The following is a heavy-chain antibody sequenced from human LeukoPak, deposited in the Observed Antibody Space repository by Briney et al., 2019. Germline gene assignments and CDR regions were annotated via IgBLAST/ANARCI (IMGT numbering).Heavy chain of an antibody. Sequence: ASVKVSCKASGYTFTGYYMHWVRQAPGQGLEWMGWINPNSGGTNYAQKFQGRVTMTRDTSISTAYMELSRLRSDDTAVYYCARDRGGSYYGSFAFDIWGQGTVVTVSS. V-gene: IGHV1-2*02. CDR3: ARDRGGSYYGSFAFDI. CDR1: GYTFTGYY. J-gene: IGHJ3*02. D-gene: IGHD1-26*01. CDR2: INPNSGGT.